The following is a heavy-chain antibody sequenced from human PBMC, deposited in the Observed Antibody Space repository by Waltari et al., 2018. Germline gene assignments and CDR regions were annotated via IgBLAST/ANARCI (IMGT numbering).Heavy chain of an antibody. J-gene: IGHJ4*02. V-gene: IGHV3-7*01. Sequence: FSRYWMSWVRQTPGKGLEWVANRNYDGSQKYYVDSVKGRFTISRDNAKNSVYLQMNRLRVEDTAVYYCAKSRGFEYSGQGTLITVSS. CDR2: RNYDGSQK. CDR1: FSRYW. CDR3: AKSRGFEY. D-gene: IGHD2-2*01.